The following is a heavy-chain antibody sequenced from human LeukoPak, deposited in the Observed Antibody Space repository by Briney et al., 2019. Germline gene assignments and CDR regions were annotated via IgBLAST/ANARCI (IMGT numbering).Heavy chain of an antibody. J-gene: IGHJ4*02. D-gene: IGHD3-9*01. CDR3: ARVPRGYDILTGYYPLYFDY. Sequence: GGSLRLSCAASGFTFSSYWMSWVRQAPGKGLEWVANIKQDGSEKYYVDSVKGRFTISRDNAKNSLYLQMNSLRADDTAVYYCARVPRGYDILTGYYPLYFDYWGQGTLVTVSS. CDR2: IKQDGSEK. V-gene: IGHV3-7*03. CDR1: GFTFSSYW.